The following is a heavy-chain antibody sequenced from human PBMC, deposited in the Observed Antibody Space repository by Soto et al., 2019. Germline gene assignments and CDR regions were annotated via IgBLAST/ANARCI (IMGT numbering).Heavy chain of an antibody. D-gene: IGHD3-22*01. CDR1: GFTFSSYG. CDR3: ARTMTAFYYYYYGMDV. CDR2: IWYDGSNK. Sequence: QVQLVESGGGVVQPGRSLRLSCAASGFTFSSYGVHWVRQAPGKGLEWVAVIWYDGSNKYYADSVKGRFTISRDNSKNTLYLQMNSLRAEDTAVYYCARTMTAFYYYYYGMDVWGQGTTVTVSS. J-gene: IGHJ6*02. V-gene: IGHV3-33*01.